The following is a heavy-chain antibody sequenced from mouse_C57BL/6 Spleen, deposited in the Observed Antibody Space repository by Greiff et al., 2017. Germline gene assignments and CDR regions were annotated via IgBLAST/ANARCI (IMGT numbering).Heavy chain of an antibody. CDR1: GFNIKNTY. J-gene: IGHJ1*03. V-gene: IGHV14-3*01. Sequence: EVQRVESVAELVRPGASVKLSCTASGFNIKNTYMHWVKQRPEPGLEWIGRIDPANGNTKYAPKFQGKATITAYTTSTTADLQLSSLTSEDTTIYYCARADGSSLYWYFDVWGTGTTVTVAS. D-gene: IGHD1-1*01. CDR2: IDPANGNT. CDR3: ARADGSSLYWYFDV.